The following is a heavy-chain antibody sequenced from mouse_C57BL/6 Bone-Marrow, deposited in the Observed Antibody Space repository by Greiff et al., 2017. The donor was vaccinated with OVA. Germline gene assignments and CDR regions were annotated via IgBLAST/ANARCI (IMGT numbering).Heavy chain of an antibody. J-gene: IGHJ1*03. Sequence: EVKLQESGPGLVKPSQFLSLTCSVTGYSITSGYYWNWIRQFPGNKLEWMGYISYDGSNNYNPSLKNRISITRDTSKNQFFLKLNSVTTEDTATYYCARAPGRLWYFDVWGTGTTVTVSS. V-gene: IGHV3-6*01. CDR3: ARAPGRLWYFDV. CDR1: GYSITSGYY. CDR2: ISYDGSN.